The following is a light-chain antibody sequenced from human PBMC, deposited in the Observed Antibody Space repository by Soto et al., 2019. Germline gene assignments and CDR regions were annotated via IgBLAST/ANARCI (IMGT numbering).Light chain of an antibody. Sequence: EIVLTQSPATLSLSPGERATLSCRASQSVSSFLAWYQQKPGQAPRLLIYDASNRATGIPARFSGSGSETDFTITISSLEPEDFAVYYCQQRSNWPRLTFGGWTKVEIK. CDR2: DAS. J-gene: IGKJ4*01. V-gene: IGKV3-11*01. CDR3: QQRSNWPRLT. CDR1: QSVSSF.